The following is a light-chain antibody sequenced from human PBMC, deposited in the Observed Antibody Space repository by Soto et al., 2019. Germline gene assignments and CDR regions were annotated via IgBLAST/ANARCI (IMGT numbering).Light chain of an antibody. CDR3: QRYDSFRA. J-gene: IGKJ1*01. CDR2: GVS. V-gene: IGKV3-20*01. CDR1: QSVRPNF. Sequence: EIVLTQSPGTLSLSTGERATLSCSASQSVRPNFLAWYQQKPGQAPRLLIYGVSDRATGIPDRFSGSGSGTDFTLTITRLEPEDFAMYYCQRYDSFRAFGQGGKVDIK.